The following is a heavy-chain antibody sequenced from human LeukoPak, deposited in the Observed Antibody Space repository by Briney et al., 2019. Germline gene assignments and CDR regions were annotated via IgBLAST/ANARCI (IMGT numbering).Heavy chain of an antibody. J-gene: IGHJ4*02. CDR2: ISSGSSYI. D-gene: IGHD5-24*01. CDR3: ARDHRDGFLDY. Sequence: PGGSLRLSCAASGFTFSSYSVNWIRQAPGKGLEWVSSISSGSSYIYYADSVKGRFTISRDNAKNSLYLQMNSLRAEDTAVYYCARDHRDGFLDYWGQGTLVTVSS. V-gene: IGHV3-21*01. CDR1: GFTFSSYS.